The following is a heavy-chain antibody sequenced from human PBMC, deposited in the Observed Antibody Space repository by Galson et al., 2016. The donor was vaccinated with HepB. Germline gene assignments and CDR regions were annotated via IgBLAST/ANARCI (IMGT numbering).Heavy chain of an antibody. CDR1: VYTFSTYY. CDR2: INPSAGSA. J-gene: IGHJ4*02. D-gene: IGHD4-23*01. Sequence: SVKVSCKASVYTFSTYYIHWVRQAPGQRLEWMGIINPSAGSATYAQEFQGRITMTRDTSTSTVYMELSSLTSEDTAVYYCARDPGGNYYFDYWGQGTLATVSS. CDR3: ARDPGGNYYFDY. V-gene: IGHV1-46*01.